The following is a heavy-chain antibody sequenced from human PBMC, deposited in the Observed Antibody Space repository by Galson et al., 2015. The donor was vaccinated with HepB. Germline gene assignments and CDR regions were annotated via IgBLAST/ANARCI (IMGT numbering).Heavy chain of an antibody. CDR3: TRIVATINPLRHDAFDI. D-gene: IGHD5-12*01. Sequence: SLRLSCAASGFTFGDYAMSWFRHAPGKGLEWIGFIRSKAYGGTTEYAASVKGRFTISRDDSKSIAYLQMNSLKTEDTAVYYCTRIVATINPLRHDAFDIWGQGTMVTVSS. CDR2: IRSKAYGGTT. CDR1: GFTFGDYA. J-gene: IGHJ3*02. V-gene: IGHV3-49*03.